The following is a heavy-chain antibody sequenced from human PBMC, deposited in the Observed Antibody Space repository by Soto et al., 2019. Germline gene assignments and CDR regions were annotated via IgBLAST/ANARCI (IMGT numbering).Heavy chain of an antibody. J-gene: IGHJ6*02. V-gene: IGHV3-21*01. Sequence: GGSLRLSCAASGFTFSSYSMNWVRQAPGKGLEWVSSISSSSSYIYYAESVKGRFTISRDNAKNSLYLQMNSLGDEDTAVYYCAREGRGYCSGGSCYYYGMDVWGQGTTVTVSS. CDR3: AREGRGYCSGGSCYYYGMDV. CDR2: ISSSSSYI. D-gene: IGHD2-15*01. CDR1: GFTFSSYS.